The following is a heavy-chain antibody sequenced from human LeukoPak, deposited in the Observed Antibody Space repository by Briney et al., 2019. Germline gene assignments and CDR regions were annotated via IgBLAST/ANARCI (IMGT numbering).Heavy chain of an antibody. Sequence: PGGSLRLSCAASGFTFSGYWMSWVRQAPGKGLEWVANIKKDGSEKYFMDSVKGRFTISRDNAKNSLYLQMNSLRVEDTAVYYCARDGSSFDYWGQGTLVTVSS. CDR1: GFTFSGYW. CDR2: IKKDGSEK. D-gene: IGHD2-15*01. J-gene: IGHJ4*02. V-gene: IGHV3-7*01. CDR3: ARDGSSFDY.